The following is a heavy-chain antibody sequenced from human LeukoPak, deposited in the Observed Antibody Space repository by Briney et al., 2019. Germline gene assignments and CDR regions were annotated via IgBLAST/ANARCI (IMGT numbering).Heavy chain of an antibody. D-gene: IGHD3-10*01. Sequence: ASVKVSCKASGYTFTSYGISWVRQAPGQGLEWMGRISAYNGNTNYAQKLQGRVTMTTDTSTSTAYMELRSLRSDDTAVYYCARELVTTYYYGSGRPKGTIDYWGQGTLVTVSS. J-gene: IGHJ4*02. CDR1: GYTFTSYG. CDR2: ISAYNGNT. V-gene: IGHV1-18*01. CDR3: ARELVTTYYYGSGRPKGTIDY.